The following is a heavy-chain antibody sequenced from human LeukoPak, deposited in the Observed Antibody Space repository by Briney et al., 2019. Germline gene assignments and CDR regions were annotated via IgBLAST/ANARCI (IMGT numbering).Heavy chain of an antibody. Sequence: HRASVKVSCKASGYIFTEYGMNWVRQAPGQGLEWMGWINTNTGNPTYAQDFTGRFVFSLDTSVSTAYLQISRLEAEDTAVYYCARLQFGEFANWFDPWGQGTLVTVSS. CDR3: ARLQFGEFANWFDP. CDR2: INTNTGNP. CDR1: GYIFTEYG. V-gene: IGHV7-4-1*02. J-gene: IGHJ5*02. D-gene: IGHD3-10*01.